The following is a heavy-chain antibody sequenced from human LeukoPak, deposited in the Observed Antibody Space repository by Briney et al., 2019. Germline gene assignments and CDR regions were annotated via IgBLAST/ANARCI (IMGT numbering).Heavy chain of an antibody. Sequence: GSSVKVSCKASGGTFTSYAIIWVRQAPGQGLECMGGIIPIFGTANYAQKFQGRVTITADESTSTAYMELSSLRSEDTAVYYCAREIVRPDWYFDLWGRGTLVTVSS. V-gene: IGHV1-69*01. CDR2: IIPIFGTA. CDR1: GGTFTSYA. D-gene: IGHD3-16*02. CDR3: AREIVRPDWYFDL. J-gene: IGHJ2*01.